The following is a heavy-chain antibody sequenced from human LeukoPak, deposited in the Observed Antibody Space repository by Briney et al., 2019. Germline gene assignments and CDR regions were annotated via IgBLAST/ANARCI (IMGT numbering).Heavy chain of an antibody. CDR1: GLRFSDYY. V-gene: IGHV3-11*04. CDR2: ISSITGRII. CDR3: ARYYSDAFDV. J-gene: IGHJ3*01. D-gene: IGHD3-10*01. Sequence: NPGGPLRLSCAASGLRFSDYYMTWIRQAAPKGLEWLSYISSITGRIIYYADSVKGRFTISRDNTKNSLFLQLVSLRVEDTAVYYCARYYSDAFDVWGQGTVVTVSS.